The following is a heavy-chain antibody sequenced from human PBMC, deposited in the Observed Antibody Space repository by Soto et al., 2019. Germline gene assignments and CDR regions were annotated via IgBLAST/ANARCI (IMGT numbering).Heavy chain of an antibody. Sequence: SSETLSLTCSVSGGSISSYYWSWIRQPPGKGLEWIGYIYYSGSTNYNPSLKSRVTISVDTSKNQFSLKLSSVTAADTAVYYCARQKDLYYDILTGPSFGYWGQGTLDTVSS. CDR2: IYYSGST. D-gene: IGHD3-9*01. CDR3: ARQKDLYYDILTGPSFGY. V-gene: IGHV4-59*08. CDR1: GGSISSYY. J-gene: IGHJ4*02.